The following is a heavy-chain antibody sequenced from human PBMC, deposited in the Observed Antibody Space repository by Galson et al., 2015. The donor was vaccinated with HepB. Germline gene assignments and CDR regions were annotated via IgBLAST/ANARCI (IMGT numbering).Heavy chain of an antibody. J-gene: IGHJ4*02. D-gene: IGHD1-1*01. V-gene: IGHV3-66*01. CDR1: GFTVSGND. CDR2: IYSGETT. Sequence: SLRLSCAASGFTVSGNDMSWVRQGPGKGLECVSVIYSGETTYYADSVKGRFTISRDNSKNTLYLQMNSLRAEDTAVYYCARGRRELDSWGQGTLVTVSS. CDR3: ARGRRELDS.